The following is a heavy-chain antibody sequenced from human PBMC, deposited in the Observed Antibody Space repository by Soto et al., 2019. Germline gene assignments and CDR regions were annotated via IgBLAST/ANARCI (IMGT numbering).Heavy chain of an antibody. CDR1: GGSISSYY. Sequence: QVQLQESGPGLVKPSETLSLTCTVSGGSISSYYWSWIRQPPGKGLEWIGYIYYSGSTNYNPSLKSRVTISVDTSKNQFSLKLSSVTAADTAVYYCARVGSSGYKYYFDYWGQGTLVTVSS. D-gene: IGHD3-22*01. J-gene: IGHJ4*02. CDR2: IYYSGST. CDR3: ARVGSSGYKYYFDY. V-gene: IGHV4-59*01.